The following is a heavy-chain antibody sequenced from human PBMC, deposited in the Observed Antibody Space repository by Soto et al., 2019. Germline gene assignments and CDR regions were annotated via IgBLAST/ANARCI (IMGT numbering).Heavy chain of an antibody. Sequence: GSLRLSCTASGCTFGDYAMSWVRQARGTGMERVGFSRIKSYGGTTEYAASVKGRFTISRDDSKSIAYLQMNSLKAEDTAVYYCNREGGFRVVTARDAFDIWGQGTMVTVSS. CDR1: GCTFGDYA. CDR2: SRIKSYGGTT. J-gene: IGHJ3*02. V-gene: IGHV3-49*04. CDR3: NREGGFRVVTARDAFDI. D-gene: IGHD2-21*02.